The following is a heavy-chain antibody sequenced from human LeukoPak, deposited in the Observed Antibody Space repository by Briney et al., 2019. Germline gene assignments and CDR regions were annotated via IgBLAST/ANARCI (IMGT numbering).Heavy chain of an antibody. Sequence: PSETLSLTCTVSGGSIGSSSYYWGWIRQPPGKGLNWIGSIYYSGSTYYNPSLKSRVTISVDTSKNQFSLKLSSVTAADTAVYYCARAEDYGDMYFDLWGRGTLVTVSS. CDR1: GGSIGSSSYY. D-gene: IGHD4-17*01. CDR2: IYYSGST. CDR3: ARAEDYGDMYFDL. J-gene: IGHJ2*01. V-gene: IGHV4-39*07.